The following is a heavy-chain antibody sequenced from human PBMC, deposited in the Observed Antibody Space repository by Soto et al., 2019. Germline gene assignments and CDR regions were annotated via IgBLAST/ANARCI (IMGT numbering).Heavy chain of an antibody. D-gene: IGHD3-3*01. CDR1: GFTFSSYA. Sequence: EVQLLESGGGLVQPGGSLRLSCAASGFTFSSYAMSWVRQAPGKGLEWVSAISGSGGSTYYADSVKGRFTISRDNSKNTLYLKMNSLRAEDTAVYYCAKDGGNYDFWSGYYGGFDYWGQGTLVTVSS. CDR2: ISGSGGST. V-gene: IGHV3-23*01. J-gene: IGHJ4*02. CDR3: AKDGGNYDFWSGYYGGFDY.